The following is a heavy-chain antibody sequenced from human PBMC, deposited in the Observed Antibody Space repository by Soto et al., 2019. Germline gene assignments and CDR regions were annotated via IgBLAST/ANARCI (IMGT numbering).Heavy chain of an antibody. J-gene: IGHJ4*02. CDR3: ARAVPDSVGAGLDY. Sequence: QVQLLQSGAEVKKPGASVKVSCKVSGYSFSNYGITWVRQAPGQGLEWMGWISVYDDKTAYAQKVQDRVTVTIDTATSAAYMELRSLRSDDTAVYHCARAVPDSVGAGLDYWGQGTLVTVSS. V-gene: IGHV1-18*01. D-gene: IGHD1-26*01. CDR2: ISVYDDKT. CDR1: GYSFSNYG.